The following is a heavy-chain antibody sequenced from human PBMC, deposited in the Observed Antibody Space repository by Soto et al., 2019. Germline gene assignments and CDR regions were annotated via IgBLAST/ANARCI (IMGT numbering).Heavy chain of an antibody. CDR1: GASVSSGRYY. J-gene: IGHJ6*02. CDR3: ARSAGGDIGLVPADYYYGMDV. Sequence: QVQLQESGPGLVKPSETLSLTCTVSGASVSSGRYYWSWIRQPPGKGLEWIAYIYYSGSTNYNPALKSRVTISVDTSKIQFSLKLSSATAADTAVYYCARSAGGDIGLVPADYYYGMDVWGQGTTVTVSS. V-gene: IGHV4-61*01. CDR2: IYYSGST. D-gene: IGHD2-2*01.